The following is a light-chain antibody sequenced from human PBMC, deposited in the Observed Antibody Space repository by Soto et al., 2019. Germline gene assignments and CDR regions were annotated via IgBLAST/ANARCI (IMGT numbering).Light chain of an antibody. Sequence: DIQMTQSPSSLSASVGDRVTITCRASQSISKYLNWYQHKPGKAPKFLIHTASNLQSGVRSRFSGSGSGTYFTLTFSSLQPEDSATYYCQQIYNTPVTFGQGAKLDIK. CDR3: QQIYNTPVT. CDR1: QSISKY. V-gene: IGKV1-39*01. J-gene: IGKJ2*01. CDR2: TAS.